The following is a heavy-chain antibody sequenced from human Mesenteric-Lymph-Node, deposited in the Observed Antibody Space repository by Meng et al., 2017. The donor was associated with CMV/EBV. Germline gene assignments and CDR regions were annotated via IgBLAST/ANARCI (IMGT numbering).Heavy chain of an antibody. J-gene: IGHJ4*02. CDR3: TSFDYCSGGSCYTRGDY. D-gene: IGHD2-15*01. CDR2: IRSKANSYAT. V-gene: IGHV3-73*01. CDR1: FSGSA. Sequence: FSGSAMRWVRQASGKGLEWVGRIRSKANSYATAYAASVKGRFTISRDDSKNTAYLQMNSLKTEDTAVYYCTSFDYCSGGSCYTRGDYWGQGTLVTVSS.